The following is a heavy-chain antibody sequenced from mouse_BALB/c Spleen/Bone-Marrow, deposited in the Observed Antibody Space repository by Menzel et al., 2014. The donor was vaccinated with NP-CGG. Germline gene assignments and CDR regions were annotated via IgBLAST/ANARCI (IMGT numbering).Heavy chain of an antibody. V-gene: IGHV14-3*02. D-gene: IGHD4-1*01. CDR1: GFNIKDTY. CDR2: IDPANGNT. J-gene: IGHJ4*01. Sequence: EVQLQQSGAELVKPGASVKLSCTASGFNIKDTYMHWVKQRPEQGLEWIGRIDPANGNTKYDPKFQGKATITADTSSNTAYLQLSSLTAEDTAVYYCARWEYYAMDYWGQGTSVTVSA. CDR3: ARWEYYAMDY.